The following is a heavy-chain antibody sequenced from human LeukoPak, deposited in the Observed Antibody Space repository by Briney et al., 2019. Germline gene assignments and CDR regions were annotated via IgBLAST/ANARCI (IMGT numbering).Heavy chain of an antibody. CDR2: ISGSGRST. D-gene: IGHD6-13*01. V-gene: IGHV3-23*01. CDR3: AKDQGGSSWVLYYYYGMDV. Sequence: PGGSLRLSCAASGFTFSSYAMSWVRQAPGKGLAWVSGISGSGRSTYYADSVKGRFTISRDNSKSTLYLQMNSLRAEDTAVYYCAKDQGGSSWVLYYYYGMDVWGQGTTVTVSS. CDR1: GFTFSSYA. J-gene: IGHJ6*02.